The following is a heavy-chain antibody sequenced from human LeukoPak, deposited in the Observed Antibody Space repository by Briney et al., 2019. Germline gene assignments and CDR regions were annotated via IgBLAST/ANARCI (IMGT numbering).Heavy chain of an antibody. V-gene: IGHV3-23*01. J-gene: IGHJ6*02. D-gene: IGHD6-13*01. Sequence: GGSLRLSCAASGFTFSSYAMSWVRQAPGKGLEWVSAISGSGGSTYYADSVKGRFTISRDNSKNTLYLQMNSLRAEDTAVYYCAKDAAAAGPPGYYGMDVWGQGTTVTVSS. CDR1: GFTFSSYA. CDR2: ISGSGGST. CDR3: AKDAAAAGPPGYYGMDV.